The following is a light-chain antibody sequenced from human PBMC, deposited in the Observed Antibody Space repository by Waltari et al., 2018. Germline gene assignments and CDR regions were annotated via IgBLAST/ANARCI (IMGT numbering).Light chain of an antibody. CDR3: CSYAGP. Sequence: QSALTQPRSVSGSPGQSVAISCTGTSSDVGGYNYVSWYQQHPGKAPKLMIYDVTKRPPGVPDRSSGSKSGNTASLTISGLQADDEADYYCCSYAGPFGGGTKLTVL. J-gene: IGLJ2*01. V-gene: IGLV2-11*01. CDR1: SSDVGGYNY. CDR2: DVT.